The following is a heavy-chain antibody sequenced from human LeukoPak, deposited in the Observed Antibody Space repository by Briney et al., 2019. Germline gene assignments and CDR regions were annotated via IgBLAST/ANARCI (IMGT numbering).Heavy chain of an antibody. J-gene: IGHJ4*02. CDR2: IWYDGSNK. Sequence: GGSLRLSCAASGFTFSSYGMHWVRQAPAKGLEWVAVIWYDGSNKYYADSVKGRFTISRDNSKNTLYLQMNSPRAEDTAVYYCARAVGPYDYWGQGTLVTVSS. V-gene: IGHV3-33*01. CDR1: GFTFSSYG. D-gene: IGHD3-10*01. CDR3: ARAVGPYDY.